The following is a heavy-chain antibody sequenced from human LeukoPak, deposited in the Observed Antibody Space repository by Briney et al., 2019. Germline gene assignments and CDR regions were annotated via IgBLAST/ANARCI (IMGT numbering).Heavy chain of an antibody. Sequence: ASVKVSCKASGYTFTSYGISWVRQAPGQGLEWMGWISAYNGNTNYAQKLQGRVTMTTDTSTSTAYMELRSLRSDDTAVYYCASSGNYDSSGYYPYWGQGPWSPSPQ. V-gene: IGHV1-18*01. D-gene: IGHD3-22*01. CDR1: GYTFTSYG. CDR2: ISAYNGNT. CDR3: ASSGNYDSSGYYPY. J-gene: IGHJ4*02.